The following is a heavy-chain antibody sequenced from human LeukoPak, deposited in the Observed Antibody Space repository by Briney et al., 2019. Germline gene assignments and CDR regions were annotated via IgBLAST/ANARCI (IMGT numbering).Heavy chain of an antibody. CDR3: AREAVRTRIDY. Sequence: ASVKVSCKPSGYTFTDYYMHWVRQAPGQGLEWMGWINPNSGGTNYAQKFQGRVTMTRDMSTSTVYMELSSLRSEDTAVYYCAREAVRTRIDYWGQGTLVTVSS. D-gene: IGHD4-17*01. CDR2: INPNSGGT. J-gene: IGHJ4*02. V-gene: IGHV1-2*02. CDR1: GYTFTDYY.